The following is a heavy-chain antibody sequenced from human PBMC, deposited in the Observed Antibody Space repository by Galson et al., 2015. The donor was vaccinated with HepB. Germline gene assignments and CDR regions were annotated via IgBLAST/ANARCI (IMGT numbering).Heavy chain of an antibody. CDR3: ARDARIQLWLRFAEPNKNLDY. J-gene: IGHJ4*02. CDR1: GYTFTSYG. CDR2: ISAYNGNT. D-gene: IGHD5-18*01. Sequence: SVKVSCKASGYTFTSYGISWVRQAPGQGLEWMGWISAYNGNTNYAQKLQGRVTMTTDTSTSTAYMELRSLRSDDTAVYYCARDARIQLWLRFAEPNKNLDYWGQGTLVTVSS. V-gene: IGHV1-18*04.